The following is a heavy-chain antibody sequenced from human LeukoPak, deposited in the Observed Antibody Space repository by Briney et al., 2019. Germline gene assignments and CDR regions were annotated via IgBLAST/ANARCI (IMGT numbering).Heavy chain of an antibody. J-gene: IGHJ4*02. CDR2: IYPNSGGT. Sequence: AAVKVSCKASGYTFSGYFMHWVRQAPGQGVEWMGWIYPNSGGTKYAQKFQGRVTMTRDTSISTIYMELSRLRSDDTAVYYCARFSGSSNFDYWGQGTLVTVPS. D-gene: IGHD1-26*01. CDR1: GYTFSGYF. CDR3: ARFSGSSNFDY. V-gene: IGHV1-2*02.